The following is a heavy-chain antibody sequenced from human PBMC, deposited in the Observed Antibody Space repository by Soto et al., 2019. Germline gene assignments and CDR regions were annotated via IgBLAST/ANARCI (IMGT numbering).Heavy chain of an antibody. CDR2: IYYSGST. Sequence: QVQLQESGPGLVKPSETLSLTCTVSGGSISSYYWSWIRQPPGKGLEWIGYIYYSGSTNYNPSLKSRVPISVDTSKNQCSLNLSSVTAADTAVYYCAREGYYDFWSGYYSDRAYYFAYWCQGTLVTVSS. CDR1: GGSISSYY. D-gene: IGHD3-3*01. V-gene: IGHV4-59*01. J-gene: IGHJ4*02. CDR3: AREGYYDFWSGYYSDRAYYFAY.